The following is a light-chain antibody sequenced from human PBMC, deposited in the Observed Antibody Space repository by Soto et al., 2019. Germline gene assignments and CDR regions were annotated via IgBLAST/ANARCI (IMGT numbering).Light chain of an antibody. V-gene: IGKV1-9*01. CDR2: AAS. CDR3: QQLWTYPLT. J-gene: IGKJ4*01. Sequence: DIQLTQSPSFLSASLVHRLTIACRASQDVSRSVGWYQQKPGTAPKLLISAASTLNSGVPSRFSGSGSGTDFTLTISSLQPEDFATYYCQQLWTYPLTFGGGTKVDI. CDR1: QDVSRS.